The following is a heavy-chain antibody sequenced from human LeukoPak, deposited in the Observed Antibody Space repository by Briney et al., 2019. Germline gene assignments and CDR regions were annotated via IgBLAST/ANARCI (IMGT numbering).Heavy chain of an antibody. CDR1: GGTFSSYA. Sequence: SVKVSCKASGGTFSSYAISWVRQAPGQGLEWMGGIIPIFGTANYAQKFQGRATITADKSTSTAYMELSSLRSEDTAVYYCARGKERVVWQQRYYYYGMDVWGKGTTVTVSS. J-gene: IGHJ6*04. CDR3: ARGKERVVWQQRYYYYGMDV. D-gene: IGHD6-13*01. CDR2: IIPIFGTA. V-gene: IGHV1-69*06.